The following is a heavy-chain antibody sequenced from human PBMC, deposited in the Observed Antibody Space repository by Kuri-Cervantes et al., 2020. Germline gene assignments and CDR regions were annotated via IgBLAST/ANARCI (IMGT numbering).Heavy chain of an antibody. V-gene: IGHV4-30-2*01. CDR1: GGSISSGGYS. J-gene: IGHJ4*02. CDR2: IYHSGST. D-gene: IGHD3-22*01. Sequence: LRLSCAVSGGSISSGGYSWSWIRQPPGKGLEWIGYIYHSGSTYYNPSLKSRVTISVDRSKNQFSLKLSSVTAADTAVCYCARGVRIPSYYYDSSGKFDYWGQGTLVTVSS. CDR3: ARGVRIPSYYYDSSGKFDY.